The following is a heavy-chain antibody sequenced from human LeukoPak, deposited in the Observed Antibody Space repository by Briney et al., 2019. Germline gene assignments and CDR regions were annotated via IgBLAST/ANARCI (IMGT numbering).Heavy chain of an antibody. CDR2: IRYDGSNK. D-gene: IGHD5-18*01. Sequence: GGSLRLSCATSGFTFSSYGMPWVRQAPGKGLEWVAFIRYDGSNKDYVDSVKGRFTISRDNSKNTLYLQMNSLRAEDTAVYFCATGRDTAMVRLDYWGQGTLVTVSS. CDR3: ATGRDTAMVRLDY. CDR1: GFTFSSYG. J-gene: IGHJ4*02. V-gene: IGHV3-30*02.